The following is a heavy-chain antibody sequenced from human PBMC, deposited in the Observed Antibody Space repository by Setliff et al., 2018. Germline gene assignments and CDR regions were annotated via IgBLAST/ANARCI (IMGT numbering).Heavy chain of an antibody. CDR2: IYSDGSMT. D-gene: IGHD6-13*01. V-gene: IGHV3-74*01. J-gene: IGHJ3*02. Sequence: AASGFTFGSNWMNWVRQAPGKGLVWVSRIYSDGSMTDYADSVKGRFTISRDNARNILYLQMNSLKIEDTAVYFCARERGAGSSRWYSHDGFDIWGQGTMVTVSS. CDR1: GFTFGSNW. CDR3: ARERGAGSSRWYSHDGFDI.